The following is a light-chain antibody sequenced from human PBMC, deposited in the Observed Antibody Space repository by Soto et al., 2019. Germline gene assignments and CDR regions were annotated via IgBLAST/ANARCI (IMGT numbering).Light chain of an antibody. CDR3: SSYTARGTRV. CDR1: SSDVGGYDY. J-gene: IGLJ1*01. Sequence: QSVLTQPASVSGSPGQSVTISCTGTSSDVGGYDYVSWYQQHPGTAPKLILYEVGNRPSGVSFRFSGSKSGNTASLTISGLQAEDEADYYCSSYTARGTRVFGTGTKVTVL. CDR2: EVG. V-gene: IGLV2-14*01.